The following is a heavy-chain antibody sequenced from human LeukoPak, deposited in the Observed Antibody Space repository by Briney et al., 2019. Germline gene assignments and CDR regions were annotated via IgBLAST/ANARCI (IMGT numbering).Heavy chain of an antibody. CDR2: INSDGTST. D-gene: IGHD5-18*01. Sequence: GGSLRLSCAASGFCFSSSWMHWVRHAPGKGLVWVSRINSDGTSTSYADSVKGRFTISRDNAKNTLYLQMNSLRADDTAVYYCARGKYSYGPFDYWGQGTLVTVSS. V-gene: IGHV3-74*01. CDR1: GFCFSSSW. CDR3: ARGKYSYGPFDY. J-gene: IGHJ4*02.